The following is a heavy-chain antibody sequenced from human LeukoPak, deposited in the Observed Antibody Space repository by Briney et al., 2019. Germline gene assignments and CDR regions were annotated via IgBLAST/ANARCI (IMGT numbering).Heavy chain of an antibody. J-gene: IGHJ3*02. Sequence: SQTLSLTCAISGDSVSSNSAAWNWIRQSPSRGLEWLGRTYYRSKWYNDYAVSVKSRITINPDTSKNQFSLQLNSVTPEDTAVYYCARALLRWSGYYYPLWAFDIWGQGTMVTVSS. CDR2: TYYRSKWYN. D-gene: IGHD3-22*01. V-gene: IGHV6-1*01. CDR3: ARALLRWSGYYYPLWAFDI. CDR1: GDSVSSNSAA.